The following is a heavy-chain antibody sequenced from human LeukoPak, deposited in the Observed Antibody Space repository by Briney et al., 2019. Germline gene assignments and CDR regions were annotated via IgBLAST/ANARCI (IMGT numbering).Heavy chain of an antibody. J-gene: IGHJ4*02. CDR3: AGDPYSGSYHDY. D-gene: IGHD1-26*01. V-gene: IGHV3-66*01. CDR2: IYSGGST. Sequence: GGSLRLSCAASGFTVSSNYMSWVRQAPGKGLEWVSVIYSGGSTYYADSVKGGFTISRDNSKNTLYLQMNSLRAEDTAVYYCAGDPYSGSYHDYWGQGTLVTVSS. CDR1: GFTVSSNY.